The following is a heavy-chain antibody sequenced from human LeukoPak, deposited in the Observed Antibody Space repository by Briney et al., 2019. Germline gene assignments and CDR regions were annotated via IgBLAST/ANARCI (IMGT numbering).Heavy chain of an antibody. V-gene: IGHV3-30*03. CDR1: GFTFSSYG. Sequence: GGSLRLSCAASGFTFSSYGMHWVRQAPGKGLEWVAVISYDGSNKYYADSVKGRFTVSRDNAKNSLYLQMNSLSAEDTAVYFCARGQWGLDYWGQGALVTVSS. D-gene: IGHD1-26*01. J-gene: IGHJ4*02. CDR3: ARGQWGLDY. CDR2: ISYDGSNK.